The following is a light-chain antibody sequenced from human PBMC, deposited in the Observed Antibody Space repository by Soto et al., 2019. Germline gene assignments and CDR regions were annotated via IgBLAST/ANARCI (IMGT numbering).Light chain of an antibody. CDR1: SSDVGNYKY. V-gene: IGLV2-8*01. CDR2: EVS. CDR3: SSYAGSNLWV. J-gene: IGLJ3*02. Sequence: QSALTQSPSASGSPGQSVTISCTGTSSDVGNYKYVSWYQQHPGKAPKLMIYEVSKRPSGVPDRFSGSKYGNTAALTVSGLQVEDEADYYCSSYAGSNLWVFGGGTKLTVL.